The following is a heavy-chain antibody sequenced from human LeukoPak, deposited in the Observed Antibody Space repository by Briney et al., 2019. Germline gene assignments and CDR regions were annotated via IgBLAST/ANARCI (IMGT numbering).Heavy chain of an antibody. D-gene: IGHD1-26*01. CDR1: GGSISSGSYY. V-gene: IGHV4-61*02. CDR2: IYTSGST. CDR3: ATEREPGGSYYYYMDL. J-gene: IGHJ6*03. Sequence: SETLSLACTVSGGSISSGSYYWSWIRQPAGRGLEWIGRIYTSGSTNYNPSLKSRVTISVDTSKNQFSLKLSSVTDADTALYYCATEREPGGSYYYYMDLWGKGTTVTVSS.